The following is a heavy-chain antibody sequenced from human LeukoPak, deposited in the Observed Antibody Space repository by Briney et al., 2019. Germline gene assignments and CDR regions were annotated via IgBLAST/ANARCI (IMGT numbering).Heavy chain of an antibody. CDR3: ARDPIIVGAPDRSGFDI. Sequence: GGSLRLSCAASGFTFSSYGMSWVRQAPGKGLEWVSAISGSGGSTYYADSVKGRFTISRDNAKNSLYLQMNSLRAEDTAVYYCARDPIIVGAPDRSGFDIWGQGTMVTVSS. D-gene: IGHD2-2*01. V-gene: IGHV3-23*01. CDR2: ISGSGGST. J-gene: IGHJ3*02. CDR1: GFTFSSYG.